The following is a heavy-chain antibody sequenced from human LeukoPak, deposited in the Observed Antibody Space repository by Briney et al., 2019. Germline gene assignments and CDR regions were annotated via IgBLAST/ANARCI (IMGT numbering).Heavy chain of an antibody. J-gene: IGHJ4*02. Sequence: SVKVSCKASGGTFSSYAISWVRQAPGQGLEWMGGIIPIFGTANYAQKFQGRVTITADESTSTAYMELSSLRSEDTAVYYCARGFDDYSSSWFSDYWGQGTLVTVSS. CDR2: IIPIFGTA. D-gene: IGHD6-13*01. CDR1: GGTFSSYA. CDR3: ARGFDDYSSSWFSDY. V-gene: IGHV1-69*01.